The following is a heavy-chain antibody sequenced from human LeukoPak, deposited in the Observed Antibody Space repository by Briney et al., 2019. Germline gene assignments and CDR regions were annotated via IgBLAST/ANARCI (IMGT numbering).Heavy chain of an antibody. V-gene: IGHV3-23*01. CDR2: ISGSGGGT. J-gene: IGHJ5*02. CDR1: GFTFSSYG. Sequence: GGSLRLSCAASGFTFSSYGMSWVRQAPGKGLEWVSGISGSGGGTNYADSVKGRFTISRDNSKNTLYLQMSSLRAEGTAVYYCAKAGGYGSGSYLTWFDPWGQGTLVTVSS. CDR3: AKAGGYGSGSYLTWFDP. D-gene: IGHD3-10*01.